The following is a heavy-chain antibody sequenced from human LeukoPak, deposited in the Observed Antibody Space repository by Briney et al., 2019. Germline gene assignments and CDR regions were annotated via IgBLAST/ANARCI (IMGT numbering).Heavy chain of an antibody. V-gene: IGHV4-34*01. J-gene: IGHJ4*02. D-gene: IGHD4-17*01. Sequence: SETLSLTCDVYGGSFTNYYLSWVRQPPGKGLEGIGEITHHGSTNYNPSLKSRVSISVDTSKNQFSLKLSSVAAADTAVYYCAPIFGDYSDFDSWGQGTLVTVSS. CDR3: APIFGDYSDFDS. CDR2: ITHHGST. CDR1: GGSFTNYY.